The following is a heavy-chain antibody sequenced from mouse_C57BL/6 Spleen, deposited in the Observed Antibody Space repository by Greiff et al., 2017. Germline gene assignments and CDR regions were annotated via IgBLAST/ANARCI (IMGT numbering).Heavy chain of an antibody. J-gene: IGHJ1*03. CDR3: ASSVIITTEVADLYFDV. V-gene: IGHV1-78*01. CDR1: GYTFTDHT. CDR2: IYPRDGST. D-gene: IGHD1-1*01. Sequence: VQLQQSDAELVKPGASVKISCKASGYTFTDHTMHWMKQRPEQGLEWIGYIYPRDGSTKYNEKFKGKDTLTTDKSSSTDYMQLNSLTSEDSADYFCASSVIITTEVADLYFDVWGTGTTVTVSS.